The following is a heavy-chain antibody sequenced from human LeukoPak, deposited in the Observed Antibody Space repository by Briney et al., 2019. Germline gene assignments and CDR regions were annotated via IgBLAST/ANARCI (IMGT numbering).Heavy chain of an antibody. J-gene: IGHJ5*02. D-gene: IGHD6-13*01. CDR1: GGSFSGYY. CDR2: INHSGST. V-gene: IGHV4-34*01. Sequence: PSETLSLTCAVYGGSFSGYYWSWIRQPPGKELEWIGEINHSGSTNYNPSLKSRVTISVDTSKNQFSLKLSSVTAADTAVYYCARAIAAAGRGWAVDWFDPWGQGTLVTVSS. CDR3: ARAIAAAGRGWAVDWFDP.